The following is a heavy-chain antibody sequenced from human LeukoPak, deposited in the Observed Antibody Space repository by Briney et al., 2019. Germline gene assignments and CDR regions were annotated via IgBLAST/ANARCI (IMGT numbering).Heavy chain of an antibody. Sequence: ASVKVSCKASGYTFSNYDISWVRQAPGQGLEWMGWISVKNGYTNYARKLQGRVTLTTDTSTSTAYMELRSLTSDDTAVYYCARDSWDDNWFDPWGRGTLVTVSS. CDR1: GYTFSNYD. D-gene: IGHD1-26*01. CDR3: ARDSWDDNWFDP. CDR2: ISVKNGYT. J-gene: IGHJ5*02. V-gene: IGHV1-18*01.